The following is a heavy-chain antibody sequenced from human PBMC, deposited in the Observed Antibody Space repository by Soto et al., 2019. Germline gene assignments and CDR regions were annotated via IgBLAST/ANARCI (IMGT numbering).Heavy chain of an antibody. Sequence: QVQLVQSGAEVKKPGSSVKVSCKASGGTFSSYAISWVRQAPGQGLEWMGGIIPIFGTANYAQKFQGRVTIPADQSPSTAYIALSSLRSEDTAVYSCARVPSTLPPNSSGWKFEYWGQGTLVTVSS. D-gene: IGHD6-19*01. CDR2: IIPIFGTA. CDR1: GGTFSSYA. CDR3: ARVPSTLPPNSSGWKFEY. J-gene: IGHJ4*02. V-gene: IGHV1-69*01.